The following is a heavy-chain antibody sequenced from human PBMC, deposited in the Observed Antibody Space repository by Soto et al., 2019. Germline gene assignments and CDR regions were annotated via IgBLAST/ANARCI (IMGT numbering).Heavy chain of an antibody. CDR2: IYHSGKT. Sequence: QLQLQESGSGLVKPSQTLSLTCAVSGGSISSGGYSWSWIRQPPGKGLEWIGYIYHSGKTYYNPSLKRRVTKAVDRSNNQFSLKLSSVTAADTAVYYCARDSGTARYIDYWGQGTLVTVSS. J-gene: IGHJ4*02. V-gene: IGHV4-30-2*01. CDR1: GGSISSGGYS. D-gene: IGHD3-10*01. CDR3: ARDSGTARYIDY.